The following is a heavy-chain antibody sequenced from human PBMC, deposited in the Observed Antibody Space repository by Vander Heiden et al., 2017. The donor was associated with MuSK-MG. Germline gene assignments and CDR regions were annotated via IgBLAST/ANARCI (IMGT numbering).Heavy chain of an antibody. J-gene: IGHJ1*01. V-gene: IGHV4-34*01. CDR2: INHSGST. CDR3: ARGDGYDILTGYYSAEYFQH. D-gene: IGHD3-9*01. CDR1: GGSFSGYS. Sequence: QVQLQQWGAGLLKPSETLSLTCAVYGGSFSGYSWNWIRQPPGKGLEWIGEINHSGSTNYNPSLKSRVTIAVDTSKNQFSLKLSSVTAADTAVYYCARGDGYDILTGYYSAEYFQHWGQGTLVTVSS.